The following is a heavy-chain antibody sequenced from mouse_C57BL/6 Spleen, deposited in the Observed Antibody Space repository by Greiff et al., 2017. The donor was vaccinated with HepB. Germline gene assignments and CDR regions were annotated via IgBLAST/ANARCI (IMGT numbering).Heavy chain of an antibody. CDR1: GFTFSSYA. V-gene: IGHV5-4*01. J-gene: IGHJ3*01. Sequence: EVQVVESGGGLVKPGGSLKLSCAASGFTFSSYAMSWVRQTPEKRLEWVATISDGGSYTYYPDNVKGRFTISRDNAKNTLYLQMSHLKSEDTAMYYCARDRSHYDYDGFAYWGQGTLVTVSA. D-gene: IGHD2-4*01. CDR2: ISDGGSYT. CDR3: ARDRSHYDYDGFAY.